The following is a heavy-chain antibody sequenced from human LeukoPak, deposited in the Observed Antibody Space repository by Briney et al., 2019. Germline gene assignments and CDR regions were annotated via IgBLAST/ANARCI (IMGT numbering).Heavy chain of an antibody. D-gene: IGHD3-22*01. J-gene: IGHJ4*02. CDR1: GFTFSNYW. V-gene: IGHV3-74*03. Sequence: GGSLRLSCAASGFTFSNYWIHWVRQAPGKGLVLASRIDNAGSITTYADSVKGRFTISRDNAENTLYLQMNSLRVEDTAVYYCVRSAFHAGSGNYYDYWGQGTLVTVSS. CDR2: IDNAGSIT. CDR3: VRSAFHAGSGNYYDY.